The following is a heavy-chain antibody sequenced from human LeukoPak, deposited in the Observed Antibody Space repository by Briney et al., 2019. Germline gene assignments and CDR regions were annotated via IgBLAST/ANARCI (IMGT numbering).Heavy chain of an antibody. Sequence: SETLSLTCAVYGGSFSGYYWSWIRQPPGKGLEWIGEINHSGTTNTNPSLKSRVTISVDTSKNQFSLKLSTVTAADTAVYYCARHGRLWFGEAMNDYWGQGTLVTVSS. CDR2: INHSGTT. CDR1: GGSFSGYY. V-gene: IGHV4-34*01. CDR3: ARHGRLWFGEAMNDY. D-gene: IGHD3-10*01. J-gene: IGHJ4*02.